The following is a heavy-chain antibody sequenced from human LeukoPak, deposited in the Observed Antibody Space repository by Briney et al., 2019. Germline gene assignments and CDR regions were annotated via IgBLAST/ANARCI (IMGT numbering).Heavy chain of an antibody. CDR3: ARDNSDYGDYGVDY. Sequence: SVKVSCKAAGGTFSSYAISWVRQAPGQGLEWRGGIIPIFGTANYAQKFHGRVTITADESTSTAYMELSSVRSEDTAVYYCARDNSDYGDYGVDYWGQGTLVTVSS. D-gene: IGHD4-17*01. CDR2: IIPIFGTA. J-gene: IGHJ4*02. V-gene: IGHV1-69*13. CDR1: GGTFSSYA.